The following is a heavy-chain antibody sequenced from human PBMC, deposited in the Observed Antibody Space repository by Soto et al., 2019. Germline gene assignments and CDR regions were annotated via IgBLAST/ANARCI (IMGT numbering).Heavy chain of an antibody. Sequence: GASVKVSCKASGGTFSSYAISWVRQAPGQGLEWMGGIIPIFGTANYAQRFQGRATITADESTSTAYMELSSLRSEDTAVYYCARDYGDYVGYYYYGMDVWGQGTTVTVSS. D-gene: IGHD4-17*01. CDR1: GGTFSSYA. V-gene: IGHV1-69*13. CDR2: IIPIFGTA. CDR3: ARDYGDYVGYYYYGMDV. J-gene: IGHJ6*02.